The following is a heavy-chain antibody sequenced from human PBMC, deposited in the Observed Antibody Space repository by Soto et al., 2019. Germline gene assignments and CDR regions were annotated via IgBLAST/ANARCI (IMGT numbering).Heavy chain of an antibody. J-gene: IGHJ4*02. D-gene: IGHD3-22*01. Sequence: PGGSLRLSCAVSGSTFRSYWMSWVRQPPGKGLEWVATVKQDGSEKYYVDSVKGRFTISRDNARKSLYLQMDGLRVEDTAVYFCAKDGPDDSSGYFSFDSWGQGALVTVSS. CDR2: VKQDGSEK. V-gene: IGHV3-7*03. CDR1: GSTFRSYW. CDR3: AKDGPDDSSGYFSFDS.